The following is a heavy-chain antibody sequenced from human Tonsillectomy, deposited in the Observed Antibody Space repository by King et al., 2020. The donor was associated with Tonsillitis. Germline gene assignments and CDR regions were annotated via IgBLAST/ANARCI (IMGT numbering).Heavy chain of an antibody. CDR2: IWYDGSNK. CDR3: ARDGYDFWSGYHMSRDAFDI. Sequence: VQLVESGGGVVQPGRSLRLSCAASGFTFSSYVIHWVRQAPGKGLEWVALIWYDGSNKYYADSVKGRFIISRDNSKNTLYLQMNSLRAEDTAVYYCARDGYDFWSGYHMSRDAFDIWGQGTMVTVSS. V-gene: IGHV3-33*01. D-gene: IGHD3-3*01. J-gene: IGHJ3*02. CDR1: GFTFSSYV.